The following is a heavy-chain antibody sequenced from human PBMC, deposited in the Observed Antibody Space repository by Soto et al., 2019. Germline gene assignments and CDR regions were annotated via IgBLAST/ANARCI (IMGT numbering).Heavy chain of an antibody. CDR2: IIPILGIA. Sequence: QVQLVQSGAEVKKPGSSVKVSCKASGGTFSSYTISWVRQAPGQGLEWMGRIIPILGIANYAQKFQGRVTITADKSTSTAYMELSSLRSEDTAVYYCARERSGYSHGPSGTDYWGQGTLVTVSS. J-gene: IGHJ4*02. CDR1: GGTFSSYT. D-gene: IGHD5-18*01. V-gene: IGHV1-69*08. CDR3: ARERSGYSHGPSGTDY.